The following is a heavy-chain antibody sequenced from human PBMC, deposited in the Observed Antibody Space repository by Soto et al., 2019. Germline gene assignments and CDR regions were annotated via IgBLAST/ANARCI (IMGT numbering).Heavy chain of an antibody. CDR1: GGSISSGGYS. D-gene: IGHD2-2*01. CDR2: IYHSGST. CDR3: ARGGGYCSSTSCYAGWFDP. Sequence: NPSETLSLTCAVSGGSISSGGYSWSWIRQPPGKGLEWIGYIYHSGSTYYNPSLKSRFTISVDRSKNQFSLKLSYVTAADTAVYYCARGGGYCSSTSCYAGWFDPWGQGTLVTVSS. J-gene: IGHJ5*02. V-gene: IGHV4-30-2*01.